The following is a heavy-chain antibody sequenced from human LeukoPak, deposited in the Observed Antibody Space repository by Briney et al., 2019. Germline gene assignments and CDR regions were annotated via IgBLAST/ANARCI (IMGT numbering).Heavy chain of an antibody. V-gene: IGHV3-7*01. J-gene: IGHJ4*02. Sequence: PGGSLRLSCAASGFTLSYYWMSWVRQAPGKGLEWVANINEDGSEKYYVDSVKGRFTISRDNAKNSLYLQMNSLRAEDTAVYYCARGESSSWYDWGQGTLVTVSS. CDR3: ARGESSSWYD. CDR1: GFTLSYYW. CDR2: INEDGSEK. D-gene: IGHD6-13*01.